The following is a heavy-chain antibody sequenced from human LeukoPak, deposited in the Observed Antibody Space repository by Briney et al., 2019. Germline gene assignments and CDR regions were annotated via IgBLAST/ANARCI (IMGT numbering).Heavy chain of an antibody. V-gene: IGHV1-2*02. CDR2: INPSSGGT. Sequence: ASVKVSCKASGYTFTGYYIHWVRQAPGQGLEWMGWINPSSGGTNFAQKFQSRVAMTRDTSISTAYMELSRLTSDDTAVYYCTIIPLAATLDWSDPWGQGTLVTVSS. J-gene: IGHJ5*02. CDR3: TIIPLAATLDWSDP. CDR1: GYTFTGYY. D-gene: IGHD6-19*01.